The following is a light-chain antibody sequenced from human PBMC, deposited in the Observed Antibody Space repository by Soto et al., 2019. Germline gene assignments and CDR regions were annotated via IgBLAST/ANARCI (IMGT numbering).Light chain of an antibody. CDR2: DAS. V-gene: IGKV3-11*01. J-gene: IGKJ1*01. CDR3: QQRSSWPWT. Sequence: EILLTQSPATLSLSPGERATLSCRASQSVRSSLAWYQQKPGQAPRLLIYDASTRATGIPGRFSGSGSGTDFTLTISNLEPEDFAVYYCQQRSSWPWTFGQGATVEIK. CDR1: QSVRSS.